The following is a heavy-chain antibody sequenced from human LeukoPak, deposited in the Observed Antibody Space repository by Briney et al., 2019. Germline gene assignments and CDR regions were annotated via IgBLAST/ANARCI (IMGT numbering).Heavy chain of an antibody. Sequence: ASVKVSCTASGYTFTGYYMHWVRQAPGQGLEWMGWINPNSGGTNYAQKFQGRVTMTRDTSISTAYMELSRLRSDDTAVYYCAKTPLSGSWYYFDYWGQGTLVTVSS. D-gene: IGHD1-26*01. V-gene: IGHV1-2*02. CDR2: INPNSGGT. CDR1: GYTFTGYY. J-gene: IGHJ4*02. CDR3: AKTPLSGSWYYFDY.